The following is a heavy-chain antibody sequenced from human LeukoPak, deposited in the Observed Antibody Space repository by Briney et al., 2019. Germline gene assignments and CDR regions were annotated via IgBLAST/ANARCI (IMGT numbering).Heavy chain of an antibody. D-gene: IGHD6-6*01. CDR3: ARASPQLAARDYFDY. Sequence: SETLSLTCTVSGGSISSSSYYWGWIRQPPGKGLEWIGSIYYSGSTDYNPSLKSRVTISVDTSKNQFSLNLSSVPAADTAVYYCARASPQLAARDYFDYWGQGTLVTVSS. J-gene: IGHJ4*02. CDR2: IYYSGST. CDR1: GGSISSSSYY. V-gene: IGHV4-39*07.